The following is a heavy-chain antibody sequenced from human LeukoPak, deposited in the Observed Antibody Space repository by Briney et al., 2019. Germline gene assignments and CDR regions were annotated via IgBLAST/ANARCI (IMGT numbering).Heavy chain of an antibody. J-gene: IGHJ6*03. CDR1: GFTVSSNY. CDR2: INAHGASA. V-gene: IGHV3-20*04. Sequence: GGSLRLFCAASGFTVSSNYLSWLGQALGKGLHWVCRINAHGASAAYSDSVMGRFTISRDNAKNSLYLQMNSLRAEDTALYYCARDGGWYKRGLDYYYYYMDVWGKGTTVTVSS. CDR3: ARDGGWYKRGLDYYYYYMDV. D-gene: IGHD6-19*01.